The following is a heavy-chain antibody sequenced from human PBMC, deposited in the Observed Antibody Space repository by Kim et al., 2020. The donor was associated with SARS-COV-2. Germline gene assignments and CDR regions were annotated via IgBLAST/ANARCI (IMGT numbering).Heavy chain of an antibody. CDR1: GYTFTGYY. CDR2: INPNSGGT. J-gene: IGHJ6*02. D-gene: IGHD2-2*01. Sequence: ASVKVSCKASGYTFTGYYMHWVRQAPGQGLEWMGWINPNSGGTNYAQKFQGWVTMTRDTSISTAYMELSRLRSDDTAVYYCARGPTIVVVPLLGKFKKDYGMDVWGQGTTVTVSS. V-gene: IGHV1-2*04. CDR3: ARGPTIVVVPLLGKFKKDYGMDV.